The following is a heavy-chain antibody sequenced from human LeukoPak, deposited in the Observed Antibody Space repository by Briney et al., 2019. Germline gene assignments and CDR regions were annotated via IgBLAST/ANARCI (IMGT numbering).Heavy chain of an antibody. V-gene: IGHV1-2*04. J-gene: IGHJ4*02. CDR3: AREGYDSSGYYSPIFDY. D-gene: IGHD3-22*01. CDR2: INPNSGGT. Sequence: ASVKVSCKASGYTFTSYGISWVRQAPGQGLEWMGWINPNSGGTNYAQKFQGWVTMTRDTSISTAYMELSRLRSDDTAVYYCAREGYDSSGYYSPIFDYWGQGTLVTVSS. CDR1: GYTFTSYG.